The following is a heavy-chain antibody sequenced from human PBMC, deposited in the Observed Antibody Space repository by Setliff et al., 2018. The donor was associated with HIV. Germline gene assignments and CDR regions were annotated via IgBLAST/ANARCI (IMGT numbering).Heavy chain of an antibody. CDR2: INAGNGNT. CDR1: GYTFTNYA. Sequence: ASVKVSCKASGYTFTNYAIHWVRQAPGQRLEWMGWINAGNGNTKYSQKLQGRVTMTTHTSTTTAYMELRSLRSDDTAVYYCARGLYSSSSRGAFDIWGQGTMVTVSS. J-gene: IGHJ3*02. CDR3: ARGLYSSSSRGAFDI. D-gene: IGHD6-6*01. V-gene: IGHV1-3*01.